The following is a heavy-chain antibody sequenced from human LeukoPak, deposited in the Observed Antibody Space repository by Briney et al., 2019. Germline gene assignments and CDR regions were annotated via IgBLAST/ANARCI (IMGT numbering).Heavy chain of an antibody. CDR1: GFTFSSYA. CDR3: AKEVGRVGYYFDY. CDR2: ISGSGSST. Sequence: PGGSLRLSCAASGFTFSSYAMTWVRLAPGKGLEWVSAISGSGSSTYYADSVKGRFTISRDNSKNTLYLQMNSLRAEDTAVYYCAKEVGRVGYYFDYWGQGTLVTVSS. V-gene: IGHV3-23*01. J-gene: IGHJ4*02. D-gene: IGHD1-26*01.